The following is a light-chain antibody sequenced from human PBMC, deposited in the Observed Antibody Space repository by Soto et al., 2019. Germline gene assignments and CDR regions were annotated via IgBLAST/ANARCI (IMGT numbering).Light chain of an antibody. CDR2: IAS. J-gene: IGKJ5*01. V-gene: IGKV1-9*01. CDR1: QGISNS. CDR3: QQLDSYPLT. Sequence: IQLTQSPSSLSASIGDRVTITCRTSQGISNSLAWYQQKPGKAPKLLIYIASTLQSGVPPRFSGSGFGTDFTLTISSLQPEDFATYYCQQLDSYPLTFGQGTRLEIK.